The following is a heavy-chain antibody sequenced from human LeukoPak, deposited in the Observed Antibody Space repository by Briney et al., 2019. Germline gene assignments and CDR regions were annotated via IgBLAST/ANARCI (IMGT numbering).Heavy chain of an antibody. J-gene: IGHJ4*02. Sequence: PSETLSLTCAVYGGSFSGYYWSWIGQPPGKGLEWIGEINHSGSTNYNPSLKSRVTISVDTSKNQFSLKLSSVTAADTAVYYCARGRGVRGVIFDYWGQGTLVTVSS. V-gene: IGHV4-34*01. CDR3: ARGRGVRGVIFDY. D-gene: IGHD3-10*01. CDR2: INHSGST. CDR1: GGSFSGYY.